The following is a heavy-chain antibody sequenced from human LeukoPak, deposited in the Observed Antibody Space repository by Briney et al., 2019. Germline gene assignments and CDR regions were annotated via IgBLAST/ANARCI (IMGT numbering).Heavy chain of an antibody. D-gene: IGHD1-7*01. Sequence: GGSLRLFCAASGFTFSNYAMKWVRQVPGKGLEWVSTISGSGGSTYYADSVKGRFTISRDNSKNTLYLQMNSLRAEDTAVYYCAKGRRAPLVGTITKSWIDYWDRGTLVTVSS. CDR3: AKGRRAPLVGTITKSWIDY. CDR1: GFTFSNYA. V-gene: IGHV3-23*01. J-gene: IGHJ4*02. CDR2: ISGSGGST.